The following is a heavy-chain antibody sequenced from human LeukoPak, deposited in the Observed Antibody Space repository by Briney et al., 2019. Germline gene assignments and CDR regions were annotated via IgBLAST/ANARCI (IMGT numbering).Heavy chain of an antibody. CDR2: IYPSDSDT. CDR1: GYSFTNYW. D-gene: IGHD3-3*01. Sequence: GKSLKISCKGSGYSFTNYWIGWVRQMPGKGLEWMGIIYPSDSDTRYSPSFQGQVTISADKSISTAYLQWSSLKASDTAMYYCARLHLPYYDFWSGESWFDPWGQGTLVTVSS. V-gene: IGHV5-51*03. J-gene: IGHJ5*02. CDR3: ARLHLPYYDFWSGESWFDP.